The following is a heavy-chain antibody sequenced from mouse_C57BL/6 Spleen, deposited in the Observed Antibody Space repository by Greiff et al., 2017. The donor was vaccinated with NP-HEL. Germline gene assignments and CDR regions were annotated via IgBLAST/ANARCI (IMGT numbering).Heavy chain of an antibody. V-gene: IGHV1-50*01. CDR1: GYTFTSYW. CDR2: IDPSDSYT. Sequence: QVQLQQPGAELVKPGASVKLSCKASGYTFTSYWMQWVKQRPGQGLEWIGEIDPSDSYTNYNQKFKGKATLTVDPASSTAYMQLSSLTSEDSAVYYCARSKVYYAMDYWGQGTSVTVSS. CDR3: ARSKVYYAMDY. J-gene: IGHJ4*01. D-gene: IGHD1-3*01.